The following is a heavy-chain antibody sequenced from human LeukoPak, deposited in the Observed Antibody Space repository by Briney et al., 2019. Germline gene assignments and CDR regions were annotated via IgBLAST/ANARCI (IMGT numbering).Heavy chain of an antibody. Sequence: GRSLRLSCAASGFTFDDYAMHWVRQAPGKGLEWVSFISSSSTIYYADSVKGRFTISRDNAKNSLYLQMNSLRAEDTAVYYCARAGGALDYWGQGTLVTVSS. CDR3: ARAGGALDY. CDR2: ISSSSTI. D-gene: IGHD3-16*01. V-gene: IGHV3-69-1*01. J-gene: IGHJ4*02. CDR1: GFTFDDYA.